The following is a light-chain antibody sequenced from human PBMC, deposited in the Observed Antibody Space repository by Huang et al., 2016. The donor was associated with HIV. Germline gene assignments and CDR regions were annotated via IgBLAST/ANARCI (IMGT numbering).Light chain of an antibody. CDR2: AAS. V-gene: IGKV1-39*01. J-gene: IGKJ4*01. CDR1: QSISSY. CDR3: QQSYSTLGLT. Sequence: DIQMTQSPSSLSASVGDRVTITCRASQSISSYLNWYQQKPGKAPKLLIYAASNLQSGVPSRFSGSGSGTDFTLTISSLQPEDFATYYCQQSYSTLGLTFGGGTKVEIK.